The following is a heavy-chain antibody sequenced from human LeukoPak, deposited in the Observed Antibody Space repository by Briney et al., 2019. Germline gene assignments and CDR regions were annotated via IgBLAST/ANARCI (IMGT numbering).Heavy chain of an antibody. CDR2: ISAYNGNT. D-gene: IGHD2-15*01. CDR3: ARDRCSGGSCYSGLAY. V-gene: IGHV1-18*01. J-gene: IGHJ4*02. Sequence: GASVKVSCKASGYTFTSYGISWVRQAPGQGLEWMGWISAYNGNTNYAQKLQGRVTMTTDTSTSTAYMELRSLRSDDTAVYYCARDRCSGGSCYSGLAYWGQGTLVTVSS. CDR1: GYTFTSYG.